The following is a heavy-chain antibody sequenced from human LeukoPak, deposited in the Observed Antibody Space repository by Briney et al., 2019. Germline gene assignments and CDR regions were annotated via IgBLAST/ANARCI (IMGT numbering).Heavy chain of an antibody. D-gene: IGHD6-13*01. CDR2: IHHSGST. Sequence: PSETLSLTCDVSGYSISSGYHWGWIRQPPGKGPEWIGSIHHSGSTYYNPSLKSRVTISMDTSKNQFSLKLSSVTAADTAVYYCARGETAAASNFWGQGTLVTVSS. CDR1: GYSISSGYH. J-gene: IGHJ4*02. V-gene: IGHV4-38-2*01. CDR3: ARGETAAASNF.